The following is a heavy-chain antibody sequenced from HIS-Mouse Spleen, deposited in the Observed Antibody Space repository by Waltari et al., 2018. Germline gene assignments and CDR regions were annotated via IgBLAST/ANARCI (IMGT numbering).Heavy chain of an antibody. CDR2: IYYSGST. CDR3: AREIPYSSSWYDWYFDL. J-gene: IGHJ2*01. Sequence: QLQLQESGPGLVKPSETLSLTCTVPGGSISSSRYYWGWIRQPPGKGLEWIGSIYYSGSTYSNPSLKSRVTISVDTSKNQFSLKLSSVTAADTAVYYCAREIPYSSSWYDWYFDLWGRGTLVTVSS. CDR1: GGSISSSRYY. D-gene: IGHD6-13*01. V-gene: IGHV4-39*07.